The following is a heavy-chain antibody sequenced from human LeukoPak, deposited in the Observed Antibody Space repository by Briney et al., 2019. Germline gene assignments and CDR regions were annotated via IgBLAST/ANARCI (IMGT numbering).Heavy chain of an antibody. Sequence: ASVKVSCKASGGTFSSYAISWVRQAPGQGLEWMGRIIPILGIANYAQKFQGRVTITADKSTSTAYMELSSLRSEDTAVYYCARYQHDAPXXAFDIWGQGTMVTVSS. J-gene: IGHJ3*02. D-gene: IGHD2-2*01. V-gene: IGHV1-69*04. CDR1: GGTFSSYA. CDR2: IIPILGIA. CDR3: ARYQHDAPXXAFDI.